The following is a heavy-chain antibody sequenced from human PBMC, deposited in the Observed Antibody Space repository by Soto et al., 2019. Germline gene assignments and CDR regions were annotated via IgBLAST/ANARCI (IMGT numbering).Heavy chain of an antibody. J-gene: IGHJ6*02. V-gene: IGHV3-30*01. Sequence: QVHLVESGGGVVQPGRSLRLSCAASGFPFSSFAMHWVRQAPGKGLEWVAVISYDGNNKKCADSVKGRFAISRDNSRNTVYLQMNSLRGDDTAMYYCARDGNSGYNWDYYYGMDVWGQGTTVTVSS. D-gene: IGHD5-12*01. CDR1: GFPFSSFA. CDR2: ISYDGNNK. CDR3: ARDGNSGYNWDYYYGMDV.